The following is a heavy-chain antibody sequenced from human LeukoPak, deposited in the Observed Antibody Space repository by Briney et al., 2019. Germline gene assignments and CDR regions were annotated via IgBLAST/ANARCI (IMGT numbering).Heavy chain of an antibody. CDR1: GYTFTSYG. Sequence: ASVTVSCKASGYTFTSYGISWVRQAPGQGLEWMGWISAYNGNTNYAQKLQGRVTMTTDTSTSTAYMELRSLRSDDTAVYYCARRNSGSYFHDAFDIWGQGTMVTVSS. J-gene: IGHJ3*02. V-gene: IGHV1-18*01. CDR3: ARRNSGSYFHDAFDI. D-gene: IGHD1-26*01. CDR2: ISAYNGNT.